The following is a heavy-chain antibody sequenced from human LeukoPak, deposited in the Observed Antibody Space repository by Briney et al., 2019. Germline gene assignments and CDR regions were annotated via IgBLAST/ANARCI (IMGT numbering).Heavy chain of an antibody. V-gene: IGHV3-21*01. D-gene: IGHD5-18*01. J-gene: IGHJ4*02. CDR3: AKDPRDHSYGWSWRYFDY. CDR1: GFTFSSCS. Sequence: PGGSLRLSCGASGFTFSSCSMNWVRQAPGKGLEWVSSISSSSSYIYYADSVKGRFTISRDNAKNSLYLQMNSLRAEDTAVYYCAKDPRDHSYGWSWRYFDYWGQGTLVTVSS. CDR2: ISSSSSYI.